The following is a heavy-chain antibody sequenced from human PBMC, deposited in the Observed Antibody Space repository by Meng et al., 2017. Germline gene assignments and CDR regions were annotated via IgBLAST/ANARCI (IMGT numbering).Heavy chain of an antibody. CDR2: IIPIFGTA. V-gene: IGHV1-69*01. Sequence: VLLVQSAVCLEKPAAPLTVSCNASGCPLGSCAICWWLQAPGQGLEWMGVIIPIFGTANYAHKFQGRVTITTDESTSTAYMELSSLRSEDTAVYYCARNSGSYQDVGFDYWGQGTLVTVSS. CDR1: GCPLGSCA. D-gene: IGHD1-26*01. CDR3: ARNSGSYQDVGFDY. J-gene: IGHJ4*02.